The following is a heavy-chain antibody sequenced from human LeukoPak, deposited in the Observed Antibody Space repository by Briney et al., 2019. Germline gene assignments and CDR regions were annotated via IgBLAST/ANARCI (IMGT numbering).Heavy chain of an antibody. D-gene: IGHD3-10*01. CDR3: ARENYGPPYYYYYVDV. CDR2: IYYSGST. V-gene: IGHV4-59*01. J-gene: IGHJ6*03. CDR1: GGSISSYY. Sequence: PSETLSLTCTVSGGSISSYYWSWIRQPPGKGLEWIGYIYYSGSTNYNPSLKSRVTISVDTSKNQFSLKLSSVTAADTAVYYCARENYGPPYYYYYVDVWGKGTTVTVSS.